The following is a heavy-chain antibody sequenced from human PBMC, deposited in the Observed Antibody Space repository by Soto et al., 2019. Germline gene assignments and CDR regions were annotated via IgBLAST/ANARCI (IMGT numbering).Heavy chain of an antibody. Sequence: ASVKVSCKDSGYTFSTFGISWVRQAPGQGLEWVGWISAYNGDTTYAQNFQGRVTTTTDTSTNTAYMELRSLTSDDTAVYYCARVDCSSTRCSIAYYYGIDGWGHGATVTVSS. CDR1: GYTFSTFG. J-gene: IGHJ6*02. V-gene: IGHV1-18*04. CDR2: ISAYNGDT. CDR3: ARVDCSSTRCSIAYYYGIDG. D-gene: IGHD2-2*01.